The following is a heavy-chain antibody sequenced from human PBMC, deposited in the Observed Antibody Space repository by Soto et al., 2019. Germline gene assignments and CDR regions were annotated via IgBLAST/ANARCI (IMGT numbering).Heavy chain of an antibody. CDR1: GYTFTSYG. CDR2: ISAYNGNT. CDR3: ASAKGDGSGSYYGY. J-gene: IGHJ4*02. V-gene: IGHV1-18*01. D-gene: IGHD3-10*01. Sequence: QVQLVQSGAEVKKPGASVKVSCKASGYTFTSYGISWVRQAPGQGLGWMGWISAYNGNTNYAQKLQGIVTMTTDTSTSTSYMELRSLRSDDTAVYYSASAKGDGSGSYYGYWGQGTLVTVSS.